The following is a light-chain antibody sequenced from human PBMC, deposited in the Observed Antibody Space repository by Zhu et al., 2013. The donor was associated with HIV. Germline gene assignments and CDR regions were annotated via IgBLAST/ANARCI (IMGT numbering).Light chain of an antibody. CDR1: QSVNSN. J-gene: IGKJ1*01. CDR2: DAS. V-gene: IGKV3-15*01. Sequence: EIVMTQSPATLSVSPGERATLSCRASQSVNSNLAWYQQKPGQAPRLLIDDASTRATGIPARFSGSGSGTEFTLSISSLQSEDFAVYYCQQYKNWPWTFGQGTKVEIK. CDR3: QQYKNWPWT.